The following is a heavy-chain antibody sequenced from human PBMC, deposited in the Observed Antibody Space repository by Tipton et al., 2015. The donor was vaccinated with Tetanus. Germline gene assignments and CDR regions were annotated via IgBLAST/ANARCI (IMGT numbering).Heavy chain of an antibody. Sequence: GLVKPSQTLSLTCAISGDSVSSNSVAWSWIRQSPSRGLEWLGRTYYRSKWYYGYAVAVKSRLSVNPDTSKNQFSLHLNSVTPEDTAVYYCARDRGFTTYNYFDPWGQGTLVTVSS. CDR2: TYYRSKWYY. CDR1: GDSVSSNSVA. V-gene: IGHV6-1*01. D-gene: IGHD5-24*01. J-gene: IGHJ5*02. CDR3: ARDRGFTTYNYFDP.